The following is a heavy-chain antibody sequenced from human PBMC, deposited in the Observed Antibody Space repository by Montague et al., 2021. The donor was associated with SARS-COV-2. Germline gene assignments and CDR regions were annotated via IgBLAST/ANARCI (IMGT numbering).Heavy chain of an antibody. V-gene: IGHV3-30*04. CDR1: GFTFSSYA. D-gene: IGHD3-3*02. CDR2: ISYDGSNK. Sequence: SRSLSCAASGFTFSSYAMHWVRQAPGKGLEWVAVISYDGSNKYYADSVKGRFTISRDNPKNTLYLQMNSLRAEDTAVYYCAGELGFYGMDVWGQGTTVTVSS. J-gene: IGHJ6*02. CDR3: AGELGFYGMDV.